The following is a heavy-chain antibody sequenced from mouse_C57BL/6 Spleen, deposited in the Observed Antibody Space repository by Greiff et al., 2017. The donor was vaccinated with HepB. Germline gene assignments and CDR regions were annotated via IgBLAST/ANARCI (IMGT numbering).Heavy chain of an antibody. D-gene: IGHD1-2*01. CDR2: INPNSGST. J-gene: IGHJ4*01. Sequence: QVQLQQPGAELVKPGASVKLSCKASGYTFTSYWMHWVKQRPGQGLEWIGMINPNSGSTNYNEKFKSKATLTVDKSSSTAYMQLSSLTSEDSAVYYCARLLPRPYYAIDYWGQGTSVTVSS. CDR3: ARLLPRPYYAIDY. V-gene: IGHV1-64*01. CDR1: GYTFTSYW.